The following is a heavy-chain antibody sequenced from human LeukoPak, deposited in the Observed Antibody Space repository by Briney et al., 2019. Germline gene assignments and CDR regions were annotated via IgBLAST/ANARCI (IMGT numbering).Heavy chain of an antibody. Sequence: ASVKVSCKASGYTFTGYYMHWMRQAPGQGLEWMGWINPNSGGTNYAQKFQGRVTMTRDTSIGTAYMELSRLRSDDTAVYYCARVERFGATVDYWGQGTLVTVSS. CDR3: ARVERFGATVDY. J-gene: IGHJ4*02. CDR2: INPNSGGT. D-gene: IGHD1-26*01. CDR1: GYTFTGYY. V-gene: IGHV1-2*02.